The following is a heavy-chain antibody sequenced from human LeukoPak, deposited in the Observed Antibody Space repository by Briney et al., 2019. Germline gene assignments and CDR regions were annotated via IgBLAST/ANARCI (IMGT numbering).Heavy chain of an antibody. CDR2: ISYDGSNK. D-gene: IGHD5-18*01. V-gene: IGHV3-30-3*01. CDR1: GFTFSSYA. Sequence: PGGSLRLSCAASGFTFSSYAMHWVRQAPGKGLEWVAVISYDGSNKYYADSVKGRFTISRDNSKNTLYLQMNSLRAEDTAVYYCAREPRGYSYGYGYYGMDVWGQGTTVTVSS. J-gene: IGHJ6*02. CDR3: AREPRGYSYGYGYYGMDV.